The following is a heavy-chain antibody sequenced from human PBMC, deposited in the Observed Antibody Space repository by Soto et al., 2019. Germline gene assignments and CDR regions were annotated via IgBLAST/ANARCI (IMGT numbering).Heavy chain of an antibody. D-gene: IGHD6-13*01. Sequence: QDQLVQSGTEVKKPGASVKVSCKASGYTFTSYGITWVRQAPGQGLEWMGWISTDNGHTNYAQKFQGRVTLTTDTSTNAAYMELRSLRSYDTAVYYCARAGYSSSWFSDYYYYCMDVWGQGTTVTVSS. CDR2: ISTDNGHT. CDR3: ARAGYSSSWFSDYYYYCMDV. CDR1: GYTFTSYG. J-gene: IGHJ6*02. V-gene: IGHV1-18*04.